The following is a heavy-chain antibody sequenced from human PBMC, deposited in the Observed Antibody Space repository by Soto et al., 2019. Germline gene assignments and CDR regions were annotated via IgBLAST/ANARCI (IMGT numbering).Heavy chain of an antibody. Sequence: EVQLVESGGGLVQPGGSLRLSCAASGFTFSTYWMTWVRRPPGKGLEWVANLDQDGSERYYVDSVRGRFTISRDNAKNSRYLQMNSLRAEDTAVYYCVCGGNFFVYWGRGTLVTVSP. CDR3: VCGGNFFVY. D-gene: IGHD3-16*01. CDR2: LDQDGSER. J-gene: IGHJ4*02. V-gene: IGHV3-7*01. CDR1: GFTFSTYW.